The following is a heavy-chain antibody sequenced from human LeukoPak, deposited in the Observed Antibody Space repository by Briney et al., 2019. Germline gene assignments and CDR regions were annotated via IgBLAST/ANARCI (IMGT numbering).Heavy chain of an antibody. Sequence: GASVKVSCKASGYTFTGYYMHWVRQAPGQGLEWMGWINPNSGGTNYAQKFQGRVTMTRDTSISTAYMELSRLRSDDTAVYYCARDYVTMIVVALVFDPWGQGTLVTVSS. J-gene: IGHJ5*02. CDR1: GYTFTGYY. CDR2: INPNSGGT. D-gene: IGHD3-22*01. CDR3: ARDYVTMIVVALVFDP. V-gene: IGHV1-2*02.